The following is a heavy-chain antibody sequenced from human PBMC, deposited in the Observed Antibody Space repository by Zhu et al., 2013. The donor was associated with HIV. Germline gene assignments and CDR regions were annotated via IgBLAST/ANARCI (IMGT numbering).Heavy chain of an antibody. Sequence: QVQLVQSGAEVRKPGASVKVSCKASGYTFTSYYMHWVRQAPGQGLEWMGIINPSGGSPTYAQKFQGRVTMTRDTSTSTVYMELSSLTSEDTAVYSCATDGPRTYYYAHWGQGTLVTVSS. V-gene: IGHV1-46*01. CDR2: INPSGGSP. CDR3: ATDGPRTYYYAH. J-gene: IGHJ4*02. CDR1: GYTFTSYY. D-gene: IGHD2-21*01.